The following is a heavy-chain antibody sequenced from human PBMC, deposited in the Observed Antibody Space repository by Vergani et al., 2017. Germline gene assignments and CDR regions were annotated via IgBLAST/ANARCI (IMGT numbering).Heavy chain of an antibody. Sequence: QVQLVQSGAEVKKPGASVKVSCKASGYTFTSYGISWVRPAPGQGLEWMGWISAYNGNTNYAQKLQGRVTMTTDTSTSTAYMELRSLRSDDTAVYYCARAEKFVVVPASLDYWGQGSLVTVSS. CDR3: ARAEKFVVVPASLDY. V-gene: IGHV1-18*01. CDR2: ISAYNGNT. CDR1: GYTFTSYG. J-gene: IGHJ4*02. D-gene: IGHD2-2*01.